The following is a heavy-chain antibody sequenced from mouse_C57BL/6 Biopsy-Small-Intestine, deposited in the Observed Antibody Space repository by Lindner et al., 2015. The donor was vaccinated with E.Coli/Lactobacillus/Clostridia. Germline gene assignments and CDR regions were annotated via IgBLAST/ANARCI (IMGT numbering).Heavy chain of an antibody. J-gene: IGHJ4*01. CDR2: IRSKSNNYAT. V-gene: IGHV10-1*01. CDR1: GFSFNTYA. CDR3: VRQTTVVENYAMDY. D-gene: IGHD1-1*01. Sequence: VQLQESGGGLVQPKGSLKPSCAASGFSFNTYAMNWVRQAPGKGLEWVARIRSKSNNYATYYADSVKDRFTISRDDSESMLYLQMNNLKTEDTAMYYCVRQTTVVENYAMDYWGQGTSVTVSS.